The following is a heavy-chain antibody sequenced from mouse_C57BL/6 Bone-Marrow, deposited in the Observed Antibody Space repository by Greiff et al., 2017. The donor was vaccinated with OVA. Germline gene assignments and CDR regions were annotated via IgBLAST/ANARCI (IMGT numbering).Heavy chain of an antibody. Sequence: EVQLQQSGTVLARPGASVKMSCKTSGYTFTSYWMHWVKQRPGQGLEWIGAIYPGNSDTSYNQKFKGKAKLTAVTSASTAYMELSSLTHEDSAVYYCTRKDYDYVYFDYWGQGTTLTVSS. J-gene: IGHJ2*01. CDR1: GYTFTSYW. V-gene: IGHV1-5*01. CDR2: IYPGNSDT. D-gene: IGHD2-4*01. CDR3: TRKDYDYVYFDY.